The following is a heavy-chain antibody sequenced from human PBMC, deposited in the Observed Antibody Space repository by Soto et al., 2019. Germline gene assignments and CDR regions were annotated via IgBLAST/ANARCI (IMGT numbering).Heavy chain of an antibody. Sequence: GGSLRLSCAASAFTFRNHGMHWVRQAPGRGLEWVATLYYDGSSAYYADSVKGRFTISRDNSINTLYLQMNSLRAGDTAVYYCARDPSKYGSSPDYWGPGTLVTVSS. CDR1: AFTFRNHG. CDR2: LYYDGSSA. J-gene: IGHJ4*02. D-gene: IGHD6-6*01. V-gene: IGHV3-33*01. CDR3: ARDPSKYGSSPDY.